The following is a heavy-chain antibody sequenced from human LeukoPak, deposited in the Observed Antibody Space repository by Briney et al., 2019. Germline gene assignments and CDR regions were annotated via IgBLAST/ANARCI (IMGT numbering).Heavy chain of an antibody. CDR1: GGSISSGGYS. V-gene: IGHV4-31*11. J-gene: IGHJ6*02. D-gene: IGHD2-2*01. CDR3: AREPSVVVPAAIFHYGMDV. CDR2: IYYSGST. Sequence: PSQTLSLTCAVSGGSISSGGYSWSWIRQPPGKGLEWIGYIYYSGSTYYNPSLKSRVTISVDTSKNQFSLKLSSVTAADTAVYYCAREPSVVVPAAIFHYGMDVWGQGTTVTVSS.